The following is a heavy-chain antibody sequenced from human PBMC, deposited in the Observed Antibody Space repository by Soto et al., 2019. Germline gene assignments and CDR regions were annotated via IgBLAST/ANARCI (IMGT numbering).Heavy chain of an antibody. V-gene: IGHV4-39*01. J-gene: IGHJ6*02. CDR3: ASLCVDTAMVYYYYGMDV. D-gene: IGHD5-18*01. Sequence: TVSGGSISSSSYYWGWIRQPPGKGLEWIGSIYYSGSTYYNPSLKSRVTISVDTSKNQFSLKLSSVTAADTAVYYCASLCVDTAMVYYYYGMDVWGQGTTVTVSS. CDR2: IYYSGST. CDR1: GGSISSSSYY.